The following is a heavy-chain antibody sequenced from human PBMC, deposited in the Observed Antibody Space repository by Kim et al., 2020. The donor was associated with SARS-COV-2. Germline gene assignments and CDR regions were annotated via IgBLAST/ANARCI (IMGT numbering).Heavy chain of an antibody. Sequence: ASVKVSCKASGYTFTSYGMNWVRQAPGQGLEWMGWINTNNGNTKYAQGLQGRFIFSLDTSVSTAYLQLSSLKAEDTAVYYCARGQHYDSRHVADYWCQG. D-gene: IGHD3-16*01. CDR1: GYTFTSYG. CDR2: INTNNGNT. CDR3: ARGQHYDSRHVADY. V-gene: IGHV7-4-1*02. J-gene: IGHJ4*02.